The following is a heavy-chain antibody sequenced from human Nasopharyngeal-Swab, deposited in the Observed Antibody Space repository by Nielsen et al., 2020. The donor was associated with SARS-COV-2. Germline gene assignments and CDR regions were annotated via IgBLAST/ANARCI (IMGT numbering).Heavy chain of an antibody. Sequence: GGSLRLSCATSGFTFSPYTMTWVRQAPGKGLQWISYITSGNSVQYADSVRGRFTISRDNAKNSLYLQMNSLTAEDTAVYYCARERGGGYGDYCGQGTLVTVSS. CDR2: ITSGNSV. CDR1: GFTFSPYT. D-gene: IGHD5-12*01. V-gene: IGHV3-48*04. CDR3: ARERGGGYGDY. J-gene: IGHJ4*02.